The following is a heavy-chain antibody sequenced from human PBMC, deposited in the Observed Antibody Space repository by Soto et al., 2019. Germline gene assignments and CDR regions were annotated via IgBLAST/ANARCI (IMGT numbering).Heavy chain of an antibody. CDR3: AICVSVSRGLPLGY. CDR2: IDADNGNS. Sequence: QVQHVQSGPEVKTPGASVKVSCKASGYSFSDYILHWVRQAPGQGLEWLGWIDADNGNSKSAQKFHDQSTHSRDKFANIAYLELSSLSSRDPAVYFCAICVSVSRGLPLGYWGQGTGVVVSS. V-gene: IGHV1-3*01. D-gene: IGHD2-8*01. CDR1: GYSFSDYI. J-gene: IGHJ4*02.